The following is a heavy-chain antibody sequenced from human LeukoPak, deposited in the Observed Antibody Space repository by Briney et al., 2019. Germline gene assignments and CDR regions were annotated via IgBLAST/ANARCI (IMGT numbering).Heavy chain of an antibody. CDR2: INPSGGST. CDR1: GYTFTSYY. CDR3: ARDLPAAAAEN. J-gene: IGHJ4*02. D-gene: IGHD6-13*01. Sequence: GASVKVSCKASGYTFTSYYMHWMRQAPGQGLEWMGIINPSGGSTSYAQKFQGRVTMTRDTSTSTVYMELSSLRSEDTAVYYCARDLPAAAAENWGQGTLVTVSS. V-gene: IGHV1-46*01.